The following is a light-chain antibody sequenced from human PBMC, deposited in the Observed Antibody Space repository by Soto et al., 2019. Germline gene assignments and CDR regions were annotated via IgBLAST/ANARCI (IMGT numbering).Light chain of an antibody. J-gene: IGLJ2*01. CDR3: SSYTSSSTVV. Sequence: QSVLTQPASVSGSPGQSITISCTGTSSVVGGYNYVSWYQQHPGKAPKLMIYDVSNRPSGVSNRFSGSKSGNTASLTISGLQAEYVADYSCSSYTSSSTVVFGGGTKVTVL. CDR2: DVS. V-gene: IGLV2-14*01. CDR1: SSVVGGYNY.